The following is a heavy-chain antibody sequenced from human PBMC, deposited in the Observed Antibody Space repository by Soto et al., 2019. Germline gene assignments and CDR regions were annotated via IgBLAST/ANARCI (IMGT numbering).Heavy chain of an antibody. CDR2: IYHSGNS. CDR1: GGSISSGGYS. D-gene: IGHD3-10*01. V-gene: IGHV4-30-2*01. CDR3: ASSEPYGDYFDY. Sequence: QLQLQESGSGLVKPSQTLSLTCAVSGGSISSGGYSWSWIRQPPGKGLEWIGYIYHSGNSYYTPSLKSRAIISVDRSKNQFCLRLTSVTAGDTAMYYCASSEPYGDYFDYWGRGTLVTVSS. J-gene: IGHJ4*02.